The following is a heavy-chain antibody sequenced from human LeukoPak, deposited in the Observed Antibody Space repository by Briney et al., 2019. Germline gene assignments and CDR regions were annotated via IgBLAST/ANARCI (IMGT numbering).Heavy chain of an antibody. J-gene: IGHJ4*02. CDR3: ARDLGSSWYHFDY. CDR2: INSDGSSR. CDR1: GFTFSSYA. Sequence: GGSLRLSCAASGFTFSSYAMSWVRQAPGKGLVWVSRINSDGSSRSYADSVKGRFTISRDNAKNTLYLQMNSLRAEDTAVYYCARDLGSSWYHFDYWGQGTLVTVSS. V-gene: IGHV3-74*01. D-gene: IGHD6-13*01.